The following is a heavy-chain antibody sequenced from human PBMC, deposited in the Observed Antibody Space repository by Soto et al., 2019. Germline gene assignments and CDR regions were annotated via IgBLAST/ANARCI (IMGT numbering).Heavy chain of an antibody. CDR2: IIPIFGTA. Sequence: QVQLVQSGAEVKKPGSSVKVSCKASGGTFSSYAISWVRQAPGQGLEWMGGIIPIFGTANYAQKFQGRVTITTDESTSTAYRALSSLRSEDTAVYYCAPGIDGNYYYYGMDVWGQGTTVTVSS. CDR1: GGTFSSYA. J-gene: IGHJ6*02. V-gene: IGHV1-69*01. CDR3: APGIDGNYYYYGMDV.